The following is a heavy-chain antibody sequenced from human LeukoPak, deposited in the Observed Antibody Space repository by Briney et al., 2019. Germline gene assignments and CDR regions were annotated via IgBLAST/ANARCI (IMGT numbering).Heavy chain of an antibody. CDR3: ARLGKARSIDY. CDR2: IYSGGST. J-gene: IGHJ4*02. Sequence: GGSLRLSCAASGFTVSSNYMSWVRQAPGKGLEWVSVIYSGGSTYYADSVKGRFTISRHNSKNTLYLQMNSLRAEDTAMYYCARLGKARSIDYWGQGTLVTVSS. V-gene: IGHV3-53*04. CDR1: GFTVSSNY. D-gene: IGHD7-27*01.